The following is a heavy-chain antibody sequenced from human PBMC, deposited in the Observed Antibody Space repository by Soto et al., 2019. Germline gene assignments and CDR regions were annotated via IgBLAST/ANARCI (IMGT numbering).Heavy chain of an antibody. CDR1: GGSISSYY. CDR3: AREWSFYGMDV. V-gene: IGHV4-59*01. CDR2: IYYSGST. Sequence: PSETLSLTCTVSGGSISSYYWSWIRQPPGKGLEWIGYIYYSGSTNYNPSLKSRVTISVDTSKNQFSLKLSPVTAADTAVYYCAREWSFYGMDVWGQGTTVTVSS. J-gene: IGHJ6*02. D-gene: IGHD2-15*01.